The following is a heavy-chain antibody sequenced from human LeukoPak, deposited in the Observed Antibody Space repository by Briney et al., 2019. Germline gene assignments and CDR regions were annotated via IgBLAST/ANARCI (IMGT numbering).Heavy chain of an antibody. V-gene: IGHV3-7*01. CDR2: VNQDGSEK. Sequence: QSGGSLRLSCAASGFTFRSFAMNWVRQAPGKGLEWVANVNQDGSEKFYVDSVKGRFTISTDNAKNSLYLQMDSLRVEDTAIYFCARSSYDDYWGQGTLVTVSS. CDR1: GFTFRSFA. J-gene: IGHJ4*02. D-gene: IGHD3-16*01. CDR3: ARSSYDDY.